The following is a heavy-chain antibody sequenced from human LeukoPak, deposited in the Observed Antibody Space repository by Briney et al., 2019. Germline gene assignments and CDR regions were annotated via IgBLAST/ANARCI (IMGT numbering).Heavy chain of an antibody. V-gene: IGHV3-66*01. CDR3: ARESGSYFPGY. CDR1: GFTVSSNY. Sequence: GGSLRLSYAASGFTVSSNYMSWVRQAPGKGPEWVSVIYSGGSTYYADSVKGRFTISRDNSKNTLYLQMNSLRAEDTAVYYCARESGSYFPGYWGQGTLVTVSS. D-gene: IGHD1-26*01. CDR2: IYSGGST. J-gene: IGHJ4*02.